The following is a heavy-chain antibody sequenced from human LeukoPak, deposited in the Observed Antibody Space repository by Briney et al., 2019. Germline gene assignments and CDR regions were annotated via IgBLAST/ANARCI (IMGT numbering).Heavy chain of an antibody. CDR3: ANTFGVRFYYMDV. Sequence: PGGSLRLSCAASGFTFSNAWMSWVRQAPGKGLEWVAFIRYDGSNKYYADSVKGRFTISRDNSKNTLYLQMNSLRAEDTAVYYCANTFGVRFYYMDVWGKGTTVTVSS. J-gene: IGHJ6*03. V-gene: IGHV3-30*02. D-gene: IGHD3-16*01. CDR2: IRYDGSNK. CDR1: GFTFSNAW.